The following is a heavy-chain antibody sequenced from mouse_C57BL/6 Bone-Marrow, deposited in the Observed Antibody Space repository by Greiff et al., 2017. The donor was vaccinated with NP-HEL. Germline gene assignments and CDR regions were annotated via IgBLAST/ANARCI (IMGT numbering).Heavy chain of an antibody. Sequence: VQLQQSGAELVRPGASVKLSCTASGFNIKDYYMHWVKQRPEQGLEWIGRIDPEDGDTEYAPKFQGKATMTADTSSNTAYLQLSSLTSEDTAVYYCTLYGSSLRFAYWGQGTLVTVSA. CDR2: IDPEDGDT. D-gene: IGHD1-1*01. V-gene: IGHV14-1*01. CDR3: TLYGSSLRFAY. J-gene: IGHJ3*01. CDR1: GFNIKDYY.